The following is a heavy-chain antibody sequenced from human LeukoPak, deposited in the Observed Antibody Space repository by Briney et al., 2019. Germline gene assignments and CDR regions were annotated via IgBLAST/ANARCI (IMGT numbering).Heavy chain of an antibody. CDR2: IYTSGST. J-gene: IGHJ4*02. D-gene: IGHD5-18*01. CDR3: ARGQQLWPIHYFDY. V-gene: IGHV4-61*02. CDR1: GGSISSGSCY. Sequence: SETLSLTCTVSGGSISSGSCYWSWIRQPAGKGLEWIGRIYTSGSTNYNPSLKSRVTISVDTSKNQFSLKLSSVTAADTAVYYCARGQQLWPIHYFDYWGQGTLVTVSS.